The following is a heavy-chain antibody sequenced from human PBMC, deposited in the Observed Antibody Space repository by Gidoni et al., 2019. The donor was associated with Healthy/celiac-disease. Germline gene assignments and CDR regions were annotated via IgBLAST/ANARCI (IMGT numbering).Heavy chain of an antibody. J-gene: IGHJ4*02. CDR2: IIHIFGTA. Sequence: QVQLVQSGAEVKKPGSSVKVSCKASGGTFSSYAISWVRQAPGQGLEWMGGIIHIFGTANYAQKFQGRVTITADKSTSTAYIELSSLRSEDTAVYYCARDSSSGSYPNYWGQGTLVTVSS. V-gene: IGHV1-69*06. CDR1: GGTFSSYA. D-gene: IGHD1-26*01. CDR3: ARDSSSGSYPNY.